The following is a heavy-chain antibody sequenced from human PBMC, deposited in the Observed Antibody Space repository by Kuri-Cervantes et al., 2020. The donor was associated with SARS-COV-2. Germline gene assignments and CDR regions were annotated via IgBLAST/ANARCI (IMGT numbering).Heavy chain of an antibody. CDR3: ARSFLSSSDAFDI. CDR2: IYYSGST. J-gene: IGHJ3*02. CDR1: GGSISSGDYY. V-gene: IGHV4-30-4*08. Sequence: SETLSLTCTVSGGSISSGDYYWSWIRQPPGKGLEWIGYIYYSGSTYYNPSLKSRVTISVDTSKNQFSLKLSSVTAADTAVYYCARSFLSSSDAFDIWGQGTMVTVSS. D-gene: IGHD6-6*01.